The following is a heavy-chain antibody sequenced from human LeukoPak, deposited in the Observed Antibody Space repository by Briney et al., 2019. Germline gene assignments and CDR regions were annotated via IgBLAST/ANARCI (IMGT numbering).Heavy chain of an antibody. J-gene: IGHJ4*02. CDR3: ARVENPTKSSYDY. Sequence: SVKVSCKASGGTFSSYAISWVRQAPGQGLEWMGRIIPILGIANYAQKFQGRVTITADKSTSTAYMELSSLRSEDTAVYYCARVENPTKSSYDYWDQGTLVTVSS. CDR1: GGTFSSYA. V-gene: IGHV1-69*04. D-gene: IGHD1-14*01. CDR2: IIPILGIA.